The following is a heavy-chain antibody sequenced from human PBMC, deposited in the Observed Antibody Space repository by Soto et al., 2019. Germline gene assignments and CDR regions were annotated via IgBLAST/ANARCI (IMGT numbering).Heavy chain of an antibody. CDR1: GFTFSTYK. CDR2: ISSSSDYI. V-gene: IGHV3-21*01. Sequence: GGSLRLSCAASGFTFSTYKMNWVRQAPGKGLEWVSSISSSSDYIHYADSVTGRFTISRDNAKNSLSLQMNSLRAEDTAVYYCARADYWGQGTLVTVSS. CDR3: ARADY. J-gene: IGHJ4*02.